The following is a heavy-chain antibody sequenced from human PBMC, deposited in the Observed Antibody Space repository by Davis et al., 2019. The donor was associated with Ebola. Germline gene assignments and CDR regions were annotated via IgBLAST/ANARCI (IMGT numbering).Heavy chain of an antibody. J-gene: IGHJ5*02. Sequence: GGSLRLSCAASGFTFSSYWMSWVRQAPGKGLEWVGRIRSKANSYATAYAASVKGRFTISRDDSKNTAYLQMNSLKTEDTAVYYCTRHRDLHNWFDPWGQGTLVTVSS. CDR1: GFTFSSYW. CDR3: TRHRDLHNWFDP. V-gene: IGHV3-73*01. CDR2: IRSKANSYAT.